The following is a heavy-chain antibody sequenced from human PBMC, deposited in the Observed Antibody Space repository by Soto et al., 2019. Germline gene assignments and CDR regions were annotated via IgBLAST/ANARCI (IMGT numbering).Heavy chain of an antibody. Sequence: GGSLRLSCAASGFTFSSFEMNWVRQAPGKGLEWVSYISNSGRIIYYADSVKGRFTISRDDAKNSLYLQMNSLRAEDTAVYYCAREWGTSIAAAFDYWGQGTLVTVSS. CDR3: AREWGTSIAAAFDY. V-gene: IGHV3-48*03. CDR2: ISNSGRII. J-gene: IGHJ4*02. D-gene: IGHD6-6*01. CDR1: GFTFSSFE.